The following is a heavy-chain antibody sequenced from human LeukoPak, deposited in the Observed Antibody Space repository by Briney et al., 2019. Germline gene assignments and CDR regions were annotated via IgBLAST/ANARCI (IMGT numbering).Heavy chain of an antibody. V-gene: IGHV4-59*01. CDR3: ARAHGAYFDL. CDR2: IYYSGST. Sequence: PSETLSLTCTVSGGSITYFYWNWIRQPPGKGLEWIGYIYYSGSTNYNPSLKSRVTISVDTSKNQFSLKLSSVTAADTAVYYCARAHGAYFDLWGRGTLVTVSS. CDR1: GGSITYFY. J-gene: IGHJ2*01. D-gene: IGHD3-10*01.